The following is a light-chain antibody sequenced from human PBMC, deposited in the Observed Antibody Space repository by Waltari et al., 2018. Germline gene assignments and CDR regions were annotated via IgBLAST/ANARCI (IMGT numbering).Light chain of an antibody. J-gene: IGKJ4*01. CDR2: GAS. Sequence: QMTQSPASVSPSVGDGVTLTCRASQTIGNLLAWYQQRPGRAPKLLIYGASKVPTGVPARFSGSGSETNFTLTISSLQPEELATYYCQQANSFPPTFGGGTKVEI. V-gene: IGKV1-12*01. CDR1: QTIGNL. CDR3: QQANSFPPT.